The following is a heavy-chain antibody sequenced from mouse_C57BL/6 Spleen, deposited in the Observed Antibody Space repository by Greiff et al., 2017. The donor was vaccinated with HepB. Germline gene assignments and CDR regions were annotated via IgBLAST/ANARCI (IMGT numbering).Heavy chain of an antibody. CDR2: ISYDGSN. J-gene: IGHJ1*03. Sequence: DVKLQESGPGLVKPSQSLSLTCSVTGYSITSGYYWNWIRQFPGNKLEWMGYISYDGSNNYNPSLKNRISITRDTSKNQFFLKLNSVTTEDTATYYCAREGIGYFDVWGTGTTVTVSS. CDR1: GYSITSGYY. V-gene: IGHV3-6*01. CDR3: AREGIGYFDV.